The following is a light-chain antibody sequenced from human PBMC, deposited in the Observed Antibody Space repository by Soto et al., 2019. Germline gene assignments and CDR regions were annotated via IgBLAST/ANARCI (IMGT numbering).Light chain of an antibody. CDR2: EDI. V-gene: IGLV2-23*01. Sequence: QSVLTQPASVSGSPGQSITISCTGTSSDVGSYSLLSWYQHHPGKAPKLIIYEDIKGPSGVSNRFPGSKSGNTASLRISGLQAEDGADYYCYTYAGGSTYLFGTGTKVTVL. CDR3: YTYAGGSTYL. J-gene: IGLJ1*01. CDR1: SSDVGSYSL.